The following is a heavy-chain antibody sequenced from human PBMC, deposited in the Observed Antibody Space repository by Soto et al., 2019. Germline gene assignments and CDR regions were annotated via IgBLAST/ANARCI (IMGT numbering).Heavy chain of an antibody. V-gene: IGHV4-30-2*01. Sequence: LSLTCAVSGGSISSGGYSWSWIRQPPGKGLEWIGYIYHSGSTYYNPSLKSRVTISVDRSKNQFSLKLSSVTAADTAVYYCARSFGESDNWFDPWGQGTLVTVSS. CDR1: GGSISSGGYS. CDR2: IYHSGST. CDR3: ARSFGESDNWFDP. J-gene: IGHJ5*02. D-gene: IGHD3-10*01.